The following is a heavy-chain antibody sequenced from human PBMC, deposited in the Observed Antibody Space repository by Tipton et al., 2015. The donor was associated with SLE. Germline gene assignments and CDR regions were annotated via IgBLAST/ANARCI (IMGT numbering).Heavy chain of an antibody. CDR1: GFTFSGYW. Sequence: SLRLSCAASGFTFSGYWMSWVRQVPGKRLEWVANIKQDGSEKTYVDSVKGRFTISRENAKNSLYVQMNSLRVEDTAVYYCTRDQGGQLVRAYFDYWGQGTLVTVSS. V-gene: IGHV3-7*01. J-gene: IGHJ4*02. CDR2: IKQDGSEK. D-gene: IGHD6-6*01. CDR3: TRDQGGQLVRAYFDY.